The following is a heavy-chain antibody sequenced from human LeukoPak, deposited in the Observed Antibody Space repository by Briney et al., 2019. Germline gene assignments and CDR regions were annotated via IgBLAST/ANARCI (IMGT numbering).Heavy chain of an antibody. CDR3: ARDGNSGSYGDY. CDR2: ISAYNGNT. Sequence: GASVKVSCKASGYTLTSYGISWVRQAPGQWLEWMGWISAYNGNTNYAQKLQGRVTMTTDTSTSTAYMELSSLRSEDTAVYYCARDGNSGSYGDYWGQGTLVTVSS. D-gene: IGHD1-26*01. J-gene: IGHJ4*02. CDR1: GYTLTSYG. V-gene: IGHV1-18*01.